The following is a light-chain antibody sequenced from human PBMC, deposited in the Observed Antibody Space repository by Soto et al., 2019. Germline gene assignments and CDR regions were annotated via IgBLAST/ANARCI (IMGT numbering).Light chain of an antibody. CDR3: QQYGSSPT. CDR2: DVS. V-gene: IGKV3-20*01. J-gene: IGKJ1*01. CDR1: QSVSSSY. Sequence: EIVLTQSPGTLSLSPGERATLSCRSSQSVSSSYLAWYQQKPGQAPRLLIYDVSSRATGIPDRFSGRGSGTDFTLTISRLEPDDFAVYYCQQYGSSPTFGQGTKVEIK.